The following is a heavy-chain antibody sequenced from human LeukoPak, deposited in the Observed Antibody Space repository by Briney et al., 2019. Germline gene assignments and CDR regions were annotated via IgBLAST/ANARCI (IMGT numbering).Heavy chain of an antibody. CDR2: INHSGST. V-gene: IGHV4-34*01. Sequence: SETLSLTCAVYGGSFSGYYWSWIRQPPGKGLEWIGEINHSGSTNYNPSLKSRVTISVDTSKNQFSLKPSSVTAADTAVYYCARGASYSSGWLPKYFQHWGQGTLVTVSS. CDR3: ARGASYSSGWLPKYFQH. CDR1: GGSFSGYY. D-gene: IGHD6-19*01. J-gene: IGHJ1*01.